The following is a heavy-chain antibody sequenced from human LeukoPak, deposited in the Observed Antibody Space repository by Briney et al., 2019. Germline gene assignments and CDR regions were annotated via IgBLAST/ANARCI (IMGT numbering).Heavy chain of an antibody. V-gene: IGHV3-7*03. D-gene: IGHD6-19*01. Sequence: GGSLRLSCAASEFTFSTYWMTWVRQAPGKGLEWVANIKGDGSEKRYVGSVKGRFTISRDNAKNSLYLQMNSLRADDTAVYYCAREFNIVVAGIYTGFGIWGQGTMVTVSS. CDR2: IKGDGSEK. CDR1: EFTFSTYW. CDR3: AREFNIVVAGIYTGFGI. J-gene: IGHJ3*02.